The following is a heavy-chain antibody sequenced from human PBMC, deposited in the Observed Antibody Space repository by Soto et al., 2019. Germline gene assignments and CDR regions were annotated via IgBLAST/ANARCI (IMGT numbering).Heavy chain of an antibody. CDR1: GFTFSSYA. CDR3: AKDRRITMIEPPFDY. J-gene: IGHJ4*02. CDR2: ISGSGGST. V-gene: IGHV3-23*01. D-gene: IGHD3-22*01. Sequence: GGSLKLSCAASGFTFSSYAMSWVCQATGKGLEWVSAISGSGGSTYYADSVKGRFTISRDNSKNTLYLQMNSLRAEDTAVYYCAKDRRITMIEPPFDYWGQGTLVTVS.